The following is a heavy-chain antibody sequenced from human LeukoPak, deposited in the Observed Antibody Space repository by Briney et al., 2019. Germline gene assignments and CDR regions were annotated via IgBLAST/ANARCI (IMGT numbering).Heavy chain of an antibody. CDR3: ARDWGERGRYFDY. D-gene: IGHD7-27*01. Sequence: PGRSLRLSCAASGFTFSSYAMHWVRQAPGKGLEWVAVISYDGSNKYYADSVKGRFTISRDNSKNTLYLQMNSLRAEDTAVYYCARDWGERGRYFDYWGQGTLVTVSS. J-gene: IGHJ4*02. CDR2: ISYDGSNK. V-gene: IGHV3-30*04. CDR1: GFTFSSYA.